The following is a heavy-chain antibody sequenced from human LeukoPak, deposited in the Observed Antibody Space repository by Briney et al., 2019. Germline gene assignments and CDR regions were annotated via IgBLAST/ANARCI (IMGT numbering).Heavy chain of an antibody. CDR2: IYYTGSI. Sequence: SETLSLTCTVSGGSISRDYWSWIRKPPGKGLQWIGYIYYTGSINYNPSLKSRVTISVDTSKNQFSLRLSSVTAADTAVYYCARALGSVGYVYFDYWGQGTLVTVSS. CDR1: GGSISRDY. J-gene: IGHJ4*02. V-gene: IGHV4-59*01. D-gene: IGHD5-12*01. CDR3: ARALGSVGYVYFDY.